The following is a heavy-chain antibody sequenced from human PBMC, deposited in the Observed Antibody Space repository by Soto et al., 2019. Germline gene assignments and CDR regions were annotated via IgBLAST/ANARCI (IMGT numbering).Heavy chain of an antibody. Sequence: EVQVSESGGGLVQPGGSLRLSCATSGFSFSNYPMNWVRQAPGKGLGWVSGISAGGDRTYYADSVKGRFTIFRDNSKDSVALRMNSLRVEDTAVYCGARRVWGQGTLVTVSS. J-gene: IGHJ4*02. CDR1: GFSFSNYP. V-gene: IGHV3-23*01. CDR2: ISAGGDRT. CDR3: ARRV.